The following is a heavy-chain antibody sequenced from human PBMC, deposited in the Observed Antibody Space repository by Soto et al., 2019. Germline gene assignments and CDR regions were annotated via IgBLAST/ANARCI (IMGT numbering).Heavy chain of an antibody. CDR2: IIPILGIA. Sequence: SVKVSCKASGGTFSSYTISWVRQAPGQGLEWMGRIIPILGIANYAQKFQGRVTITADKSTSTAYMELSSLRSEDTAVYYCARDPYGSGSYSDYYYGMDFWGQGTTVTVSS. CDR3: ARDPYGSGSYSDYYYGMDF. V-gene: IGHV1-69*04. J-gene: IGHJ6*02. CDR1: GGTFSSYT. D-gene: IGHD3-10*01.